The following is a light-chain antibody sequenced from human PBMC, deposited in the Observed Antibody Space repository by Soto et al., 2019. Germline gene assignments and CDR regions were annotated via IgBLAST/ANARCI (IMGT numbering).Light chain of an antibody. CDR2: AAS. Sequence: DIQMTQSPSSLSASVGDRVTITCRASQSFSIYLNWYQQKPGKAPKVLIYAASSLQSGVPPRFSGSGSGTDFTLTISSLQPEDFATYYCQQSYNIPRATFGQGTKLEIK. CDR3: QQSYNIPRAT. J-gene: IGKJ1*01. CDR1: QSFSIY. V-gene: IGKV1-39*01.